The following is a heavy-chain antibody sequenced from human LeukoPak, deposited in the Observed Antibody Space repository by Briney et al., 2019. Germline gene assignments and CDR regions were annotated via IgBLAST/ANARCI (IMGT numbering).Heavy chain of an antibody. CDR1: GFTFSSYG. Sequence: GGSLRLSCAASGFTFSSYGMHWVRQAPGKGLEWVAFIRYDGSNKYYADSVKGRFTISRDNSKNTLYLQMNSLRAEDTAVYYCAKYSSAKRTYYYYYYMDVWGKGTTVTISS. CDR2: IRYDGSNK. J-gene: IGHJ6*03. CDR3: AKYSSAKRTYYYYYYMDV. V-gene: IGHV3-30*02. D-gene: IGHD5-18*01.